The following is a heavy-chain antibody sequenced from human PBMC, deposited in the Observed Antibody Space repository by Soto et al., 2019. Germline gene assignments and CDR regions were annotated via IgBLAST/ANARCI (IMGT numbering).Heavy chain of an antibody. CDR3: AREAGYCSRTSCYRRAFDT. Sequence: EVQLVESGGDLVQPGGSLRLSCAASGFTFSGHWMHWVRQVPGKGLEWVSRINTDGDTSGYADSVKGRFAISRDNAKNTLSLQMNGLRAEDTAVYYCAREAGYCSRTSCYRRAFDTWGQGTTVSVSS. CDR2: INTDGDTS. CDR1: GFTFSGHW. V-gene: IGHV3-74*01. D-gene: IGHD2-2*01. J-gene: IGHJ3*02.